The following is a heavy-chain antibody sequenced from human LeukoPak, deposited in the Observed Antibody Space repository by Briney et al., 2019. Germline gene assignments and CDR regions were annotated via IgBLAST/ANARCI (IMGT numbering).Heavy chain of an antibody. V-gene: IGHV3-66*01. CDR1: GFTVSSNY. CDR3: ARGYSGYDPFDY. D-gene: IGHD5-12*01. Sequence: PGGSLRLSCAVSGFTVSSNYMSWVRQAPGMGLEWVSVIYSGSSTYYADSVKGRFTVSRDNSENTLYLQMNSLRADDTAVYYCARGYSGYDPFDYWGQGTLVTVSS. CDR2: IYSGSST. J-gene: IGHJ4*02.